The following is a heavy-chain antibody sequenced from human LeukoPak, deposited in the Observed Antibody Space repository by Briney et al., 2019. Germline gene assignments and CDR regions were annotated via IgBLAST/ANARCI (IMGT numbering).Heavy chain of an antibody. Sequence: SVKVSCKASGGTFSSYAISWVRQAPGQGLEWMGRIIPILGIANYAQKFQGRVTITADKSTSTAYMELSSLRSEDTAVYYCASLRDKSRDEKGYCSSTSCSYWGQGTLVTVSS. D-gene: IGHD2-2*01. CDR2: IIPILGIA. V-gene: IGHV1-69*04. J-gene: IGHJ4*02. CDR3: ASLRDKSRDEKGYCSSTSCSY. CDR1: GGTFSSYA.